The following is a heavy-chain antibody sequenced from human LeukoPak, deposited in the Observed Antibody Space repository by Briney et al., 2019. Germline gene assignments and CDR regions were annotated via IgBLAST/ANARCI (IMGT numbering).Heavy chain of an antibody. D-gene: IGHD2-15*01. CDR3: ARVRNGYCSGGSCYGWFDP. J-gene: IGHJ5*02. CDR2: INPNSGGT. CDR1: GYTFTGYY. Sequence: GASVKVSCKASGYTFTGYYMHWARQAPGQGLEWMGWINPNSGGTNYAQKFQGRVTMTRDTSISTAYMELSRLRSDDTAVYYCARVRNGYCSGGSCYGWFDPWGQGTLVTVSS. V-gene: IGHV1-2*02.